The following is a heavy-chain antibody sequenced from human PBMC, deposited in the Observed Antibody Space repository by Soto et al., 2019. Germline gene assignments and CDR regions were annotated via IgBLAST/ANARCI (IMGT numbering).Heavy chain of an antibody. Sequence: EVQLVESGGGLVQPGRSLRLSCAASGFTFDDYAMHWVRQAPGKGLEWVSGISWNSGSIGYADSVKGRFTISRDNAKNSLYLQMNSLRAEDTALYYCAKARRGGVVSNGDFDYWGQGTLVTVSS. CDR2: ISWNSGSI. V-gene: IGHV3-9*01. CDR1: GFTFDDYA. J-gene: IGHJ4*02. CDR3: AKARRGGVVSNGDFDY. D-gene: IGHD3-3*01.